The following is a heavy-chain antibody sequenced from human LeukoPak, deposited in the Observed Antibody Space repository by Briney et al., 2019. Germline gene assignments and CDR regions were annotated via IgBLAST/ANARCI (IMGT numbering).Heavy chain of an antibody. D-gene: IGHD3-22*01. J-gene: IGHJ4*02. V-gene: IGHV4-39*01. CDR2: IYYNGNT. CDR3: ARRAGFYDSSGYYNY. CDR1: GITFSRFW. Sequence: PGGSLRLSCAASGITFSRFWMSWVRQPPGKGLEWIGSIYYNGNTYYNPVLKSRATISLDTSKNQFSLKLSSVTAADTAVYYCARRAGFYDSSGYYNYWGQGTLVTVSS.